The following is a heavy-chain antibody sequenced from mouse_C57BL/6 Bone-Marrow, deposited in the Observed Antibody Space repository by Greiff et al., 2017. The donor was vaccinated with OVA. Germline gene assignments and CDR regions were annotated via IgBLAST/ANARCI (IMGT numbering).Heavy chain of an antibody. J-gene: IGHJ3*01. V-gene: IGHV1-61*01. CDR1: GYTFTSYW. D-gene: IGHD2-13*01. CDR3: GSSGDPWFAY. CDR2: IYPSDSET. Sequence: QVQLQQSGAELVRPGSSVKLSCKASGYTFTSYWMDWVKQRPGKGLEWIGNIYPSDSETHYNQKFKDKATLTVDKSSSTAYMQRSSLTSEDSAVYYCGSSGDPWFAYWGQGTLVTVSA.